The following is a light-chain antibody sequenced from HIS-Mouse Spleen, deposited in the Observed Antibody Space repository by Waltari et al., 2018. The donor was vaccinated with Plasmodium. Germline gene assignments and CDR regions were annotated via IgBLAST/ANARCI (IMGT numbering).Light chain of an antibody. V-gene: IGLV2-14*01. CDR2: EVS. Sequence: QSALSQPASVSGSPGRSITISCTGTSRHVGCSNYVSWYQQHPGKAPKLMIYEVSNRPSGVSNRFSGSKSGNTASLTISGLQAEDEADYYCSSYTSSSTYVVFGGGTKLTVL. J-gene: IGLJ2*01. CDR1: SRHVGCSNY. CDR3: SSYTSSSTYVV.